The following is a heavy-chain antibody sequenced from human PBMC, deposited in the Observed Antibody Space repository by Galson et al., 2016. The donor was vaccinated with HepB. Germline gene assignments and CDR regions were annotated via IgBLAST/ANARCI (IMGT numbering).Heavy chain of an antibody. V-gene: IGHV1-8*01. CDR1: GYTFISYD. CDR3: AREGRYCRAGRCASDYYGRDV. D-gene: IGHD2-15*01. J-gene: IGHJ6*02. CDR2: MNPNSANT. Sequence: SVKVSCKASGYTFISYDINWVRQAAGQGLEWMGWMNPNSANTDYAHKFKGRVTMTRNTSISTAYMELSSLRSEDTAVYYCAREGRYCRAGRCASDYYGRDVWGQGTTVTVSS.